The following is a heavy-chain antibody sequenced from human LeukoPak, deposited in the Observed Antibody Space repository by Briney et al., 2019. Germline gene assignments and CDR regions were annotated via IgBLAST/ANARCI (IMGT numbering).Heavy chain of an antibody. J-gene: IGHJ5*02. Sequence: SETLSLTCTVSGGSISSYYWSWIRQPAGKGLEWIGRIYTSGSTNYNPSLKSRVTMSVDTSKNQFSLKLSSVTAADTAVYYCAREYCSSTSCYWVNWFDPSGQGTLVTVSS. CDR3: AREYCSSTSCYWVNWFDP. CDR1: GGSISSYY. D-gene: IGHD2-2*01. CDR2: IYTSGST. V-gene: IGHV4-4*07.